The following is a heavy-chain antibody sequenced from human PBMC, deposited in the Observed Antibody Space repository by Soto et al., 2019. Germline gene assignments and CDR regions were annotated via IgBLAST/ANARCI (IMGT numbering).Heavy chain of an antibody. V-gene: IGHV3-23*01. D-gene: IGHD2-15*01. CDR1: GFTFSSCA. CDR2: MSGSGDYT. CDR3: VKRGSSYTFDF. Sequence: PGGSLRLSCVASGFTFSSCAMSWVRQAPGKGLEWVSVMSGSGDYTNYADSVKGRFTISRDNSKNTLYLQMNSLRAEDTAVYYCVKRGSSYTFDFWGQGTLVTVSS. J-gene: IGHJ4*02.